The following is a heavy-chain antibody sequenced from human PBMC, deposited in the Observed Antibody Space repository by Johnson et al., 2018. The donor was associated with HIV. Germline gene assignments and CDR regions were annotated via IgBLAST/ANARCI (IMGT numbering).Heavy chain of an antibody. CDR3: ARDGRDLVTRGSFDV. J-gene: IGHJ3*01. CDR1: GFTFSSYA. CDR2: ISDDGSNK. V-gene: IGHV3-30-3*01. D-gene: IGHD5-18*01. Sequence: QVQLVESGGGVVQPGRSLRLSCAASGFTFSSYAMHWVRQAPGKGLDWVAVISDDGSNKYYADSVKGRFTISRDNSKNTLYLQMNSLRPEDTAVYYCARDGRDLVTRGSFDVWGQGTVVTVSS.